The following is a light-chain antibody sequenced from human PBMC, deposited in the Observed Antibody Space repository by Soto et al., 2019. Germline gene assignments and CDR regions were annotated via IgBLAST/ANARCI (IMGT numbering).Light chain of an antibody. CDR3: QQYYHWRAIT. CDR1: QSISSN. J-gene: IGKJ5*01. CDR2: GAS. Sequence: TVMTLSPATLSVPPGERATLSCRASQSISSNLAWFQQKPGQAPRLLIYGASTRATGIPARFSGSGSGTECTLSINGLQSEDFSLYYCQQYYHWRAITFGERTRLEIK. V-gene: IGKV3D-15*01.